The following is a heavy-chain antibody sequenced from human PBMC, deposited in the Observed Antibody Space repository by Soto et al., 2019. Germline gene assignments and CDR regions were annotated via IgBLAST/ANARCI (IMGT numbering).Heavy chain of an antibody. CDR2: IYYRGTT. CDR1: HGTLNFYY. J-gene: IGHJ5*02. V-gene: IGHV4-59*12. Sequence: SETLSLTCNVSHGTLNFYYWRWIRQPPGKELEWIGNIYYRGTTNFTPSLQGRVTMSIDTSKNQFSLMLPSVTAADTAVDYCTRFTTAVTSLGRGVLVTVSS. CDR3: TRFTTAVTS. D-gene: IGHD6-25*01.